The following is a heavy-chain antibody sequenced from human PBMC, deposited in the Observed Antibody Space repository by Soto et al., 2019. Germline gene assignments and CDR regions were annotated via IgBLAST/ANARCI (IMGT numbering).Heavy chain of an antibody. V-gene: IGHV3-7*01. CDR3: AREGCSGGSCYSAYYYYGMDV. J-gene: IGHJ6*02. D-gene: IGHD2-15*01. Sequence: GGSLRLSCAASGFTFSSYWMSWVRQAPGKGLEWVANIKQDGSEKYYVDSVKGRFTISRDNAKNSLYLQMNSLRAEDTAVYYCAREGCSGGSCYSAYYYYGMDVWGQGTTVTVSS. CDR2: IKQDGSEK. CDR1: GFTFSSYW.